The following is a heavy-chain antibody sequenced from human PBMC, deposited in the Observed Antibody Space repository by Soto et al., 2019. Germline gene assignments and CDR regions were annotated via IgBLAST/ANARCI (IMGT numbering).Heavy chain of an antibody. CDR3: ARCSGSFYNPPDY. Sequence: SHTLSLTCAICGDSVSSNSAAWNWIRPSPSRGLEWLGRTYYRSNWYNHYAVSVKSRISINPDTSKNQFSLQLNFVTPEDTAVYYCARCSGSFYNPPDYWGQGTLVTVSS. CDR2: TYYRSNWYN. D-gene: IGHD3-10*02. J-gene: IGHJ4*02. V-gene: IGHV6-1*01. CDR1: GDSVSSNSAA.